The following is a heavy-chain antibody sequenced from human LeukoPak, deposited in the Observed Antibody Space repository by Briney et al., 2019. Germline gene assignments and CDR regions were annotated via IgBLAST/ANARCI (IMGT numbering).Heavy chain of an antibody. V-gene: IGHV1-8*01. CDR3: ARYCYSTSCPVYGMDV. D-gene: IGHD2-2*01. CDR2: MNPNSGNT. J-gene: IGHJ6*02. CDR1: GYTFTSYD. Sequence: ASVKVSCKASGYTFTSYDINWVRQATGQGLEWMGWMNPNSGNTGYAQKFQGRVTMTRNTSISTAYMELSSLRSEDTAVYYCARYCYSTSCPVYGMDVWGRGTTVTVSS.